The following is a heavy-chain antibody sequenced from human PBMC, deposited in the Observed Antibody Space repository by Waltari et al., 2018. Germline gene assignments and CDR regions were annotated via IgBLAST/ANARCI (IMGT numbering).Heavy chain of an antibody. CDR3: AKSRGFEY. V-gene: IGHV3-7*01. Sequence: EVQLVESGGGLVQPGGFLRLSCGASGFTFSRYWMSWVRQTPGKGLEGVAKINYDGRQKYYVDSVKGRFTISRDNAKNSVYLQMNSLRVEDTAVYYCAKSRGFEYWGQGTLITVSS. CDR2: INYDGRQK. CDR1: GFTFSRYW. J-gene: IGHJ4*02. D-gene: IGHD2-2*01.